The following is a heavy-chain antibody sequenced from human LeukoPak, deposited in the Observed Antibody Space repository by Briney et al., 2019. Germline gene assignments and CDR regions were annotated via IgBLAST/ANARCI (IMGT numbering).Heavy chain of an antibody. D-gene: IGHD6-19*01. CDR1: GFSFSDYY. J-gene: IGHJ4*02. Sequence: PGGSLRLSCVASGFSFSDYYMSWIRQAPGKGLECLSYISSSSSTTYYADSVKGRFTISRHNSKNTLYLQMNSLRAEDTAVYYCATTDRYSSGWNLDYWGQGTLVTVSS. V-gene: IGHV3-11*01. CDR2: ISSSSSTT. CDR3: ATTDRYSSGWNLDY.